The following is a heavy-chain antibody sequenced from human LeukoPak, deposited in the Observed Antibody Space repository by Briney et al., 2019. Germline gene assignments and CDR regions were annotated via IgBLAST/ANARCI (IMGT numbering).Heavy chain of an antibody. V-gene: IGHV5-51*01. CDR2: VYPGDSDT. CDR3: ARHPGSSRIDY. J-gene: IGHJ4*02. D-gene: IGHD2-2*01. CDR1: GYSFTSYW. Sequence: GEALQISCQGSGYSFTSYWIGWGRQMAGKGLEWMGIVYPGDSDTQYSPSFQGQVTISADKSISTAYLQWSSLKASDTAMYYCARHPGSSRIDYWGQGTLVTVSS.